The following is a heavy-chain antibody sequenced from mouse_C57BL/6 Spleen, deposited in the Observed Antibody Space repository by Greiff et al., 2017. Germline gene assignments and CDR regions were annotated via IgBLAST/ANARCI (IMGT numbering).Heavy chain of an antibody. CDR3: ARGARGYFDV. Sequence: DVQLVASGGGLVKPGGSLKLSCAASGFTFSDYGMHWVRQAPEKGLEWVAYISSGSSTIYYADTVKGRFTISRDNATNTLFLQMTSLRSEDTAMYYCARGARGYFDVWGTGTTVTVSS. J-gene: IGHJ1*03. CDR1: GFTFSDYG. CDR2: ISSGSSTI. D-gene: IGHD3-1*01. V-gene: IGHV5-17*01.